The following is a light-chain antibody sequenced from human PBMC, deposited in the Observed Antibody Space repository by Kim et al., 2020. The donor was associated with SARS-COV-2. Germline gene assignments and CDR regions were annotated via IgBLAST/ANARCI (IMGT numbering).Light chain of an antibody. CDR3: SSYAGSNNLV. Sequence: GQSGTLSCTGTSSDVGGYNYVSWYQRHPGKAPKLMIYEVSKRPSGVPDRFSGSKSGNTASLTVSGLQAEDEADYYCSSYAGSNNLVFGGGTQLTVL. CDR2: EVS. V-gene: IGLV2-8*01. J-gene: IGLJ2*01. CDR1: SSDVGGYNY.